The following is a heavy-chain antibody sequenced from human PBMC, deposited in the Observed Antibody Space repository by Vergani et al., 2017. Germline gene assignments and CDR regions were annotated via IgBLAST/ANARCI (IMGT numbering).Heavy chain of an antibody. CDR3: ARANNGDEYSSSPSYYYYYMDV. J-gene: IGHJ6*03. D-gene: IGHD6-6*01. CDR2: IYYSGST. Sequence: QVQLQESGPGLVKPSQTLSLTCTVSGGSISSGDYYWSWIRQPPGKGLAWIGYIYYSGSTYYNPSLKSRVTISVDTSKNQFSLKLSSVTAADTAVYYCARANNGDEYSSSPSYYYYYMDVWGKGTTVTVSS. CDR1: GGSISSGDYY. V-gene: IGHV4-30-4*01.